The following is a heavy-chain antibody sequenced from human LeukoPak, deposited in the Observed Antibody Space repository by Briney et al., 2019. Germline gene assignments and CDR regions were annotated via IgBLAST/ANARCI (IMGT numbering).Heavy chain of an antibody. CDR2: IYYSGST. D-gene: IGHD3-3*01. CDR1: GGSISTYY. V-gene: IGHV4-59*01. Sequence: PSETLSLTCTVSGGSISTYYWSRIRQPPGKGLEWIGYIYYSGSTNYNPSLKSRVTISVDTSKNQFSLKLSSVTAADTAVYYCARWGYDFWSGYYADYWGQGTLVTVSS. CDR3: ARWGYDFWSGYYADY. J-gene: IGHJ4*02.